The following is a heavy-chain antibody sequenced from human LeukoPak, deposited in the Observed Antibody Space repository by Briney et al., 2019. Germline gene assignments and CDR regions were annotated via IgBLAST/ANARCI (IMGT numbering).Heavy chain of an antibody. Sequence: GSLRLSCTASGFTFGDYAMSWVRQAPGKGLEWVGFIRSKAYGGTTEYAASVKGRFTISRDDSKSIAYLQMNSLKTEDTAVYYCTRGGYYDILTGYYSEDYWGQGTLVTVSS. J-gene: IGHJ4*02. CDR1: GFTFGDYA. D-gene: IGHD3-9*01. CDR2: IRSKAYGGTT. CDR3: TRGGYYDILTGYYSEDY. V-gene: IGHV3-49*04.